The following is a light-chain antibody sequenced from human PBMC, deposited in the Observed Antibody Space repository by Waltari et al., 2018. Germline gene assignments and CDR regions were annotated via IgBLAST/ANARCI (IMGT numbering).Light chain of an antibody. CDR1: QSVSRS. CDR3: QHYVNLPAT. V-gene: IGKV3-20*01. J-gene: IGKJ1*01. CDR2: GAS. Sequence: IVLTQSPGTLALSQGERAPFPCRASQSVSRSFAWDQQKPGQAPRLLIYGASSRATGVPDRFSGSGSGTDFSLTISRLEPEDFAVYYCQHYVNLPATFGQGTKVEIK.